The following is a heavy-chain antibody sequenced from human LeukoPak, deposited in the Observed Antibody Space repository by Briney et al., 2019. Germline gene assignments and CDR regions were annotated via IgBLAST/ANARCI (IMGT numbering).Heavy chain of an antibody. CDR1: GFTFISYS. CDR3: ARDLLPDDAFDI. J-gene: IGHJ3*02. V-gene: IGHV3-21*01. CDR2: ISSSSGYI. Sequence: GGSLRLSCAASGFTFISYSMNWVRQAPGKGLDWVSSISSSSGYIYYEDSVKGRFTISRDNAKNSLYLQMNSLRAEDTAVYYCARDLLPDDAFDIWGQGTVVTVSS.